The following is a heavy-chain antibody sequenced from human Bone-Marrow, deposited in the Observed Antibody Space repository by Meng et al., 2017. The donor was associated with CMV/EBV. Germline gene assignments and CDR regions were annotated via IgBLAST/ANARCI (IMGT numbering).Heavy chain of an antibody. CDR2: INPNTGVT. J-gene: IGHJ4*02. Sequence: QVQLVQSGAEVKKPGASVKVSCKASGYTFTGYYIHWVRQAPGQGLEWMGWINPNTGVTSYAQKFQDRVTMTGDTSISTAYMELRSLRSDDAAVYYCAWGSETYYFDYWGQGTLVTVSS. V-gene: IGHV1-2*02. CDR1: GYTFTGYY. D-gene: IGHD3-16*01. CDR3: AWGSETYYFDY.